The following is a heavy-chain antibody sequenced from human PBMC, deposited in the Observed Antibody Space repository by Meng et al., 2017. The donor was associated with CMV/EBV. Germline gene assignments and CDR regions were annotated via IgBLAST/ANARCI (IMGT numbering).Heavy chain of an antibody. J-gene: IGHJ6*02. V-gene: IGHV3-21*04. Sequence: GESLKISCAASGFTFSTHDMNWVRQAPGKGLEWVASISITSRYIYYEDSVKGRFTISRDNAENSLYLQMDSLRVEDTAVYYCARDFPDNYDGRGSNYFGWDIWGQGTTVTVSS. CDR3: ARDFPDNYDGRGSNYFGWDI. D-gene: IGHD4-23*01. CDR2: ISITSRYI. CDR1: GFTFSTHD.